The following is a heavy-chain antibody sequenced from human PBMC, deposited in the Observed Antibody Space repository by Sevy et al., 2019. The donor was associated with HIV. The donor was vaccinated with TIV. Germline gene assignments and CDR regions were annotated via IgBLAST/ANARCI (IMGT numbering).Heavy chain of an antibody. CDR3: ARDWRSSGWYYYFDY. D-gene: IGHD6-19*01. V-gene: IGHV1-69*13. CDR1: GGTFSSYA. J-gene: IGHJ4*02. CDR2: IIPIFGTA. Sequence: ASVKVSCKASGGTFSSYAISWVRQAPGQGLEWMGGIIPIFGTANYAQTFQGRVTITADESTSTAYMELSSLRSEDTAVYYCARDWRSSGWYYYFDYWGQGTLVTVSS.